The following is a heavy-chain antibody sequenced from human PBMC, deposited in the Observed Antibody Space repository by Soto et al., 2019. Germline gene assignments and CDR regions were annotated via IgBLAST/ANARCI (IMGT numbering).Heavy chain of an antibody. J-gene: IGHJ6*03. V-gene: IGHV1-18*01. CDR3: SCLRVLYCTKGVCSHYYYYMDV. CDR1: GYTFTSYG. D-gene: IGHD2-8*01. Sequence: GASVKVSCKASGYTFTSYGISWVRQAPGQGLEWMGWISAYNGNTNYAQKLQGRVTMTTDTSTSTAYMELRSLRSDDTAVYFCSCLRVLYCTKGVCSHYYYYMDVWGKGTTVTVSS. CDR2: ISAYNGNT.